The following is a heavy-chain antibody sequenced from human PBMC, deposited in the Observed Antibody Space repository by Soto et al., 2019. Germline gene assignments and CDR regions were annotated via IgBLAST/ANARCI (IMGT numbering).Heavy chain of an antibody. CDR3: ARGIVVVPAGQLGSWFDP. V-gene: IGHV4-34*01. Sequence: SETLSLTCAVYGGSFSGYYWSWIRQPPGKGLEWIGEINHSGSTNYNPSLKSRVTISVDTSKNQFSLKLSSVTAADTAVYYCARGIVVVPAGQLGSWFDPWGQGTLGTVSS. J-gene: IGHJ5*02. CDR1: GGSFSGYY. D-gene: IGHD2-2*01. CDR2: INHSGST.